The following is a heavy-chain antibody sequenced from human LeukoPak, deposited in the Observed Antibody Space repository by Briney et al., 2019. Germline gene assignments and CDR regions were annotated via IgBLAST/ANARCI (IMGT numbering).Heavy chain of an antibody. V-gene: IGHV3-7*01. CDR3: AREWRTFDS. Sequence: GGSLRLSWAASGFTFSSYWMTWVRQAPGKGLEWVANIKHNGDELNYVDSVEDRFTISRDNAKNSLYLHMTSLRAEDTAVYYCAREWRTFDSWGQGTLVTVSS. D-gene: IGHD5-24*01. CDR2: IKHNGDEL. CDR1: GFTFSSYW. J-gene: IGHJ4*02.